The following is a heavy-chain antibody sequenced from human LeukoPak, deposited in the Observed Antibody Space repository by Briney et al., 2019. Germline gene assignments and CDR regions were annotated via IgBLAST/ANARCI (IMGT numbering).Heavy chain of an antibody. CDR1: GGSISSYY. J-gene: IGHJ6*02. D-gene: IGHD6-13*01. V-gene: IGHV4-59*01. CDR3: ARGRVAAAGTGPYYYGMDV. Sequence: SETLSLTCTVSGGSISSYYWSWIRQPPGKGLEWIGYIYYSGSTNYNPSLKSRVTISVDTSKNQFSLKLSSVTAADTAVYYCARGRVAAAGTGPYYYGMDVWGQGTTVTVSS. CDR2: IYYSGST.